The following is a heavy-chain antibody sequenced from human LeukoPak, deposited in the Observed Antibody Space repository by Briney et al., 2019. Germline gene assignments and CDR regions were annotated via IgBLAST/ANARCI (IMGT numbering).Heavy chain of an antibody. CDR2: FDPEDGET. CDR3: ATGTGGYGDYGDDY. CDR1: GYTLTELS. D-gene: IGHD4-17*01. J-gene: IGHJ4*02. Sequence: GASVKVSCKVSGYTLTELSMHWVRQAPGKGLEWMGGFDPEDGETIYAQKFQGRVTMTEDTSTDTAYMELSSLRSEDTAVYYCATGTGGYGDYGDDYWGQGTLVTVSS. V-gene: IGHV1-24*01.